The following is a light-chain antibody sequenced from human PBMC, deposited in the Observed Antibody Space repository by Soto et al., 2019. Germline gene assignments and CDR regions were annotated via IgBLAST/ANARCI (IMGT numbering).Light chain of an antibody. V-gene: IGLV2-14*01. Sequence: QSALTQPASVSGSPRQAITISCTGTSSDVGGYNYVSWYQQHPGQAPKLMIYEVTNRPSGVSNRFSGSKSGNTASLTISGLQAEDEADYYCSSFTTSSTVIFGGGTKLPVL. CDR1: SSDVGGYNY. J-gene: IGLJ2*01. CDR3: SSFTTSSTVI. CDR2: EVT.